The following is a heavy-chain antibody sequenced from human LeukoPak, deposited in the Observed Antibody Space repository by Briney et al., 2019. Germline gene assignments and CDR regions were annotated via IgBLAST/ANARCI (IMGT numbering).Heavy chain of an antibody. CDR1: RFTFSSYA. D-gene: IGHD3-3*01. Sequence: PGESLRLSFAASRFTFSSYAMSWVRQAPGKGLEWVSAISGSGGSTYYADSVKGRFTISRDNSKNTLYLQMNSLRAEDTAVYYCAKGGDFWSGYSSGVGWGYYYYYMDVWGKGTTVTVSS. CDR3: AKGGDFWSGYSSGVGWGYYYYYMDV. J-gene: IGHJ6*03. V-gene: IGHV3-23*01. CDR2: ISGSGGST.